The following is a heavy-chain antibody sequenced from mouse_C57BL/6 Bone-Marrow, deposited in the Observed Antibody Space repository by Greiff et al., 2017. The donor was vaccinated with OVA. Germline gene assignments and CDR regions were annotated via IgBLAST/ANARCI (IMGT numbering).Heavy chain of an antibody. Sequence: VQLQQSGPELVKPGASVKISCKASGYSFTGYYMNWVKQSPEKSLEWIGEITPSTGGTTYNQKFKAKATLTVDKSSSTAYMQLKSLTSEDSAVDYCARGRGYYDGSPFAYWGQGTLVTVSA. D-gene: IGHD1-1*01. CDR1: GYSFTGYY. CDR3: ARGRGYYDGSPFAY. CDR2: ITPSTGGT. J-gene: IGHJ3*01. V-gene: IGHV1-42*01.